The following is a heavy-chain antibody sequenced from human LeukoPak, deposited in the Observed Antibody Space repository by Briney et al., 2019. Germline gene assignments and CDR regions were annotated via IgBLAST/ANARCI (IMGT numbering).Heavy chain of an antibody. Sequence: GGSLRLSCAASGFTVSSNYMSWVRQAPGKGLERVSVIYSGGSTYYADSVKGRFTISRDNSKNTLYLQMNSLRAEDTAVYYCARSGSDSSSLTFDYWGQGTLVTVSS. J-gene: IGHJ4*02. D-gene: IGHD6-13*01. CDR1: GFTVSSNY. CDR2: IYSGGST. V-gene: IGHV3-53*01. CDR3: ARSGSDSSSLTFDY.